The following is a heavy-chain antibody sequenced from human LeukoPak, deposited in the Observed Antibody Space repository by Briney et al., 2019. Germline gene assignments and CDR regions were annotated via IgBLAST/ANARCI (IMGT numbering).Heavy chain of an antibody. Sequence: GGSLRLSCAASGLPYSKYWTHWVRHTPGKGLAWVSRINSDASSTSYADSVKGRFTISRDRAKNTLYLQMNGLRADDTAVYYCATSLYSGTKLDYWGQGTLVTVSS. CDR2: INSDASST. D-gene: IGHD1-26*01. CDR3: ATSLYSGTKLDY. J-gene: IGHJ4*02. V-gene: IGHV3-74*01. CDR1: GLPYSKYW.